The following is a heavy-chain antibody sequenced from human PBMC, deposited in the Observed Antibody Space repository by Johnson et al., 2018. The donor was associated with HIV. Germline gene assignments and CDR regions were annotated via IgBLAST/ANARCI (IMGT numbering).Heavy chain of an antibody. CDR1: GFTFSDFR. D-gene: IGHD3-22*01. J-gene: IGHJ3*02. V-gene: IGHV3-7*01. CDR3: ARPRVSSGRHGAFDI. Sequence: EVQLVESGGGLVQPGGSLRLSCTASGFTFSDFRMSWVRQAPGRGLAWVANINVDGREKYYVDSVEGRFTISRDNAKNSLFLQMNSLRAEDTAVYYCARPRVSSGRHGAFDIWGQGTMVTVSS. CDR2: INVDGREK.